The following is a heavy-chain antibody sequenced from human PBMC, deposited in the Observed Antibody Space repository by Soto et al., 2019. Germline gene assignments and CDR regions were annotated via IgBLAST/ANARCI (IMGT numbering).Heavy chain of an antibody. V-gene: IGHV3-64*01. CDR2: ISSNGGST. J-gene: IGHJ2*01. CDR1: GFTFSSYA. CDR3: ARERGYYDSSGYSRYFDL. Sequence: EVQLVESGGGLVQPGGSLRLSCAASGFTFSSYAMHWVRQAPGKGLEYVSAISSNGGSTYYANSVKGRFTISRDNSNNTLYLQMGSLRAEDMAVYYCARERGYYDSSGYSRYFDLWGRGTLVTVSS. D-gene: IGHD3-22*01.